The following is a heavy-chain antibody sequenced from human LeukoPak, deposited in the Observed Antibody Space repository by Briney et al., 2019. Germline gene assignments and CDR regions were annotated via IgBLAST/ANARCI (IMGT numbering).Heavy chain of an antibody. CDR1: GFTFSSYS. CDR2: ISSSISAI. D-gene: IGHD3-10*01. Sequence: GGSLRLSCAASGFTFSSYSMIWVRQAPGKGLEWVSYISSSISAIYYADSVKGRFTISRDNAKNSLYLQMNSLRDEDTAVYYCARDLSGRYAFDIWGQGTMVSVSS. V-gene: IGHV3-48*02. CDR3: ARDLSGRYAFDI. J-gene: IGHJ3*02.